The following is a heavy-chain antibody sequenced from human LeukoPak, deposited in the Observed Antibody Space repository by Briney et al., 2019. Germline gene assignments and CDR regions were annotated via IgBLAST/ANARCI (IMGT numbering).Heavy chain of an antibody. CDR2: ISAQNGNT. CDR1: GYMFTSHG. D-gene: IGHD6-25*01. V-gene: IGHV1-18*01. Sequence: ASVKVSCKSSGYMFTSHGIHWLRQAPGQGLEWMGWISAQNGNTNYVQHLLGRITMTRDTSATTAYMELRSLKSDDTAVYYCARESNGGYGFDYWGQGTKVTVAS. CDR3: ARESNGGYGFDY. J-gene: IGHJ4*02.